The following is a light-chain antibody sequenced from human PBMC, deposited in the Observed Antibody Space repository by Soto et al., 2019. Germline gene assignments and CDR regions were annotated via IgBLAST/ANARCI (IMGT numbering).Light chain of an antibody. CDR3: QQYYNWPRT. J-gene: IGKJ5*01. V-gene: IGKV3-15*01. Sequence: EIVMTKYPATLSVSPGERSTLSCMASENIYTNLAWYQQKPGQAPRLLFYGASTRATGLPARFSGTGSGTEFTLTINSLQAEDSAVYYCQQYYNWPRTFGQGTRLEI. CDR2: GAS. CDR1: ENIYTN.